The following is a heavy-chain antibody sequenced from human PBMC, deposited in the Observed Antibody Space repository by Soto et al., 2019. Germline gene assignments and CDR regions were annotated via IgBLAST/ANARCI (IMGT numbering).Heavy chain of an antibody. CDR3: TRHVDCSGGSCYSGYYYYMDV. Sequence: EVQLVESGGGLVQPGGSLKLSCAASGFTFSDSAMHWVRQASGKGLEWVGRIRSKPNTDATAYAASVKGRFTISRDDSKNTAYLRMNSLKTEDTVVYYCTRHVDCSGGSCYSGYYYYMDVWGKGTTVTVSS. J-gene: IGHJ6*03. CDR1: GFTFSDSA. D-gene: IGHD2-15*01. CDR2: IRSKPNTDAT. V-gene: IGHV3-73*01.